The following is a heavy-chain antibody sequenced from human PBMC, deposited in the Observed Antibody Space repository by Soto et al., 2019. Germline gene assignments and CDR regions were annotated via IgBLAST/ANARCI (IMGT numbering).Heavy chain of an antibody. CDR2: IYYSGST. D-gene: IGHD5-18*01. CDR3: ARGDTYFDY. Sequence: SETLSLTCTVSGGSISSYYWSWIRQPPGKGLEWIGYIYYSGSTNYNPSLKSRVTISVDTSKNQFSLKLSSVTAADTAVYYCARGDTYFDYWGQGTLVTVS. CDR1: GGSISSYY. V-gene: IGHV4-59*01. J-gene: IGHJ4*02.